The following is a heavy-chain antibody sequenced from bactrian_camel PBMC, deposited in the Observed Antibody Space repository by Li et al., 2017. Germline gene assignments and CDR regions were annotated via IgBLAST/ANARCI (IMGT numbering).Heavy chain of an antibody. CDR1: RYILDDSD. J-gene: IGHJ4*01. CDR3: AVGLWCPKTY. D-gene: IGHD6*01. V-gene: IGHV3S63*01. Sequence: HVQLVESGGGSVQAGETLTLSCTASRYILDDSDVAWYRQAPGNECERVSTIYSDDTPYYADSVKGRFTTSRDNAKNTVYLRMNSLKPEDTAVYYCAVGLWCPKTYWGQGTQVTVS. CDR2: IYSDDTP.